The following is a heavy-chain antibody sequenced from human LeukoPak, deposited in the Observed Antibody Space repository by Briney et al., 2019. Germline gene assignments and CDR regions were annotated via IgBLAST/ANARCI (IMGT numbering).Heavy chain of an antibody. CDR1: GGSISSSSYY. CDR2: IYYSGST. CDR3: ARLPSIAAAGYYYFDY. V-gene: IGHV4-39*01. Sequence: SETLSLTCTVSGGSISSSSYYWGWIRQPPGKGLEWIGSIYYSGSTYYNPSLKSRVTISVDTSKNQFSLKLSSVTAADTAVYYCARLPSIAAAGYYYFDYWGQGTLVTVSS. J-gene: IGHJ4*02. D-gene: IGHD6-13*01.